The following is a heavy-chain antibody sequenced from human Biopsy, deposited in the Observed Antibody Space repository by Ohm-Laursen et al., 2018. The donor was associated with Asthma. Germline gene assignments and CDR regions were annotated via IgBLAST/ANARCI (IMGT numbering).Heavy chain of an antibody. CDR3: ARAVSSSSYWYFDL. V-gene: IGHV4-39*02. CDR2: IYYSGRT. Sequence: PSETLSLTCIVSGDAMSTSGSYWGWIRQSPGKGLEWIGSIYYSGRTNYNPSLESRVTISADTSKNHFSLKVTSVTAADTAVYYCARAVSSSSYWYFDLWGRGDLVTVSS. J-gene: IGHJ2*01. D-gene: IGHD6-6*01. CDR1: GDAMSTSGSY.